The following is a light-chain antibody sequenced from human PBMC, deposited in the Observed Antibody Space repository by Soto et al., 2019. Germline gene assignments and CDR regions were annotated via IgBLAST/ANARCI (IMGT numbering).Light chain of an antibody. CDR3: QHYNSYSEA. J-gene: IGKJ1*01. CDR1: QTISSW. Sequence: DIQMTQSPSTLSGSVGDGVTITCRASQTISSWLAWYQQKPGKAPKLLIYKASTLKSGVPSRFSGSGSGTEFTLTISSLQPDDFATYYCQHYNSYSEAFGQGTKVVIK. CDR2: KAS. V-gene: IGKV1-5*03.